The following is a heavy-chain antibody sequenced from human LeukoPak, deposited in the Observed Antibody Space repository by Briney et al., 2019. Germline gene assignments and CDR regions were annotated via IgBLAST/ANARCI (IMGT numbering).Heavy chain of an antibody. CDR3: AKDLRSTSWYPSNWFAP. CDR1: GFTFSSYA. D-gene: IGHD6-13*01. V-gene: IGHV3-23*01. J-gene: IGHJ5*02. Sequence: PGGSLRLSCAASGFTFSSYAMIWVRQAPGKGREWVSAISGSGVSTYYADSVKGRFTSSRDTSKNTVYVEMDSLRAQDTAVRYCAKDLRSTSWYPSNWFAPGAREPWSPSPQ. CDR2: ISGSGVST.